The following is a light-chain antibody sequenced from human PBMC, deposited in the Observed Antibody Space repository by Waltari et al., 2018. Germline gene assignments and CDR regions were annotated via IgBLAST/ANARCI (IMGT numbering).Light chain of an antibody. CDR2: GAS. CDR3: HQYNKGPQT. J-gene: IGKJ1*01. CDR1: QSVSTN. Sequence: DTVMTQSPVTLSVSLGERATLSCRASQSVSTNLAWYLQKPGQAPRLLIYGASTRATDIPARFSGSGSGTEFTLTISSLQSEDSAIYYCHQYNKGPQTFGQGTKVEI. V-gene: IGKV3-15*01.